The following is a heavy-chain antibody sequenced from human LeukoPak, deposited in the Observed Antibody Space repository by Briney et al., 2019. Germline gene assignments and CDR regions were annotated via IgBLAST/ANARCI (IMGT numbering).Heavy chain of an antibody. D-gene: IGHD3-22*01. CDR2: INPGDGST. J-gene: IGHJ4*02. CDR1: GYTSTAYY. V-gene: IGHV1-46*01. Sequence: GASVNASCTASGYTSTAYYMHWVRQAPGQGLEWMGIINPGDGSTSYAQKFQDRVTMTRDTSTSTVYMELSSLRSEDTAVYYCAREGLDTSDYYASRHDYWGPGTLVTVSS. CDR3: AREGLDTSDYYASRHDY.